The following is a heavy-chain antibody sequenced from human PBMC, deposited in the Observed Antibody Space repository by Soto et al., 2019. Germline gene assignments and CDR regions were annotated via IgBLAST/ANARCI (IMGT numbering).Heavy chain of an antibody. V-gene: IGHV3-53*04. CDR1: GIPVSSNY. CDR2: LHSGGDT. CDR3: ARDGTYYYASRMDG. J-gene: IGHJ6*02. Sequence: EVQLVESGGGLVQPGGSLRLSCVASGIPVSSNYMTWVRQAPGKGLEWVSVLHSGGDTYYANSVKGRFTISRHDSTNTLFLQMNSLTAEDTAVYYCARDGTYYYASRMDGWGQGTTVTVSS. D-gene: IGHD3-10*01.